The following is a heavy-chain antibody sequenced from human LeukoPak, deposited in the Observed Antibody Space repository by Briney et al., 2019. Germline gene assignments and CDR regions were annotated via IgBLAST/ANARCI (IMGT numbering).Heavy chain of an antibody. J-gene: IGHJ1*01. CDR1: GDSISRSDSY. D-gene: IGHD3-22*01. CDR3: ARRRYYDGSGYLE. CDR2: IYYSGRT. Sequence: SETLSLTCSVSGDSISRSDSYWDWIRQPPGKGLQWIGTIYYSGRTYYSPSLKSRVTMSVDTSNNRFSLNLRSVTAADTAVYYCARRRYYDGSGYLEWGQGTLLSVSS. V-gene: IGHV4-39*01.